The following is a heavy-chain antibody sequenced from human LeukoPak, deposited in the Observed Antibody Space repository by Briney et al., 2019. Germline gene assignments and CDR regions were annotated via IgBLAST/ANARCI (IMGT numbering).Heavy chain of an antibody. D-gene: IGHD3-16*02. V-gene: IGHV1-69*04. J-gene: IGHJ3*02. CDR2: IIPTLDVA. CDR3: TREGVYSPDPSSYHRLPFDI. CDR1: GDNFSSYV. Sequence: SVKVSCKASGDNFSSYVLTWVRQAPGQGLEWMGRIIPTLDVANFAQKFKGRVSITADKSTNTAHLELSSLRSEDTAVYYCTREGVYSPDPSSYHRLPFDIWGKGTVVIVSS.